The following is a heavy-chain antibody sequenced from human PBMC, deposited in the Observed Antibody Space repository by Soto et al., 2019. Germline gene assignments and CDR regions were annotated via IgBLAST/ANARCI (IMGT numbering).Heavy chain of an antibody. CDR2: ISYSGST. Sequence: QLQLQESGPGLVKPSETLSLTCTVSGGSISSSSYYWGWIRQPPGKGLEWIGSISYSGSTYYNPSVRXRVTMSVDTSXXQXSXKLSSVTAADTAVYYCARLHGYCISTSCYGYYGMDVWGQGTTVTVSS. J-gene: IGHJ6*02. D-gene: IGHD2-2*01. CDR1: GGSISSSSYY. V-gene: IGHV4-39*01. CDR3: ARLHGYCISTSCYGYYGMDV.